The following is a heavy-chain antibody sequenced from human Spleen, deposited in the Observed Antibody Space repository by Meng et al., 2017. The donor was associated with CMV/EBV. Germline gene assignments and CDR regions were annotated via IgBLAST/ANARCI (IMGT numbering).Heavy chain of an antibody. CDR3: VKGSAASRPYYFDY. D-gene: IGHD3-10*01. CDR2: ITGSGGDT. J-gene: IGHJ4*02. CDR1: GFTFRNYA. Sequence: SGFTFRNYAMSWVRQAPGKGLEWFSAITGSGGDTYHADSVKGRFTISRDNSENTLYLQMNSLRAEDTAIYYCVKGSAASRPYYFDYWGQGTLVTVSS. V-gene: IGHV3-23*01.